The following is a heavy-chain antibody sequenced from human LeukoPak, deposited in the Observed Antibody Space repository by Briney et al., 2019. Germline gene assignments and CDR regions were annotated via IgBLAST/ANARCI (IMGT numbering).Heavy chain of an antibody. D-gene: IGHD6-19*01. CDR2: INAGNGNT. J-gene: IGHJ6*02. Sequence: GASVKVSCKASGYTFTSYAMHWVRQAPGQRLEWMGWINAGNGNTKYSQKFQGRVTITRDTSASTAYMELSSLRSEDTAVYYCARGSPIKYSSGWYRDYYYYGMDVWGQGTTVTVSS. CDR1: GYTFTSYA. CDR3: ARGSPIKYSSGWYRDYYYYGMDV. V-gene: IGHV1-3*01.